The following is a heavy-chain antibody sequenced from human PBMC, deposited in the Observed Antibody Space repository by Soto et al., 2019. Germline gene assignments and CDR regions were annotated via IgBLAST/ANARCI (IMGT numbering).Heavy chain of an antibody. CDR3: ARDRAPGWAYYYGMDV. D-gene: IGHD1-26*01. CDR2: INPSSGST. Sequence: QVQLVQSGAEVKKPGDSVMLSCKASGNTFTSYYMHWVRQAPGQGLVWMGIINPSSGSTNYAQKLQGRVNMTRDTSTRTVYMELSSLRSEDTAVYYCARDRAPGWAYYYGMDVWGQGTTVTVSS. V-gene: IGHV1-46*03. CDR1: GNTFTSYY. J-gene: IGHJ6*02.